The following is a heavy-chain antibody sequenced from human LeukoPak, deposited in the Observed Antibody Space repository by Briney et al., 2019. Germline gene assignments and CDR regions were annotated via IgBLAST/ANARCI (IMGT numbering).Heavy chain of an antibody. CDR1: GFTFSSYA. D-gene: IGHD2-21*02. V-gene: IGHV3-7*01. Sequence: GGSLRLSCAASGFTFSSYAKHWVRQAPGKGLEWVANINQDGSKKRYADSMKGRFTISRDNAKESLYLQLNSLRAEDTAVYYCAKWGPYCVGDYCPALDSWGPGTLVTVSS. J-gene: IGHJ4*02. CDR2: INQDGSKK. CDR3: AKWGPYCVGDYCPALDS.